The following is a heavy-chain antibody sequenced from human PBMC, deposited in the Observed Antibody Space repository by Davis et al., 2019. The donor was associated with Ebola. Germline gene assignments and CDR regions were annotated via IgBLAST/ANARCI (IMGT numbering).Heavy chain of an antibody. V-gene: IGHV3-72*01. CDR3: AKEGARYSSSWYSEPPALYYDYGMDV. CDR1: GFPFSFYF. D-gene: IGHD6-13*01. CDR2: SRNTENRYST. Sequence: GESLKTPCAVPGFPFSFYFMDWVRLTPGKGLEWVGLSRNTENRYSTEYAPSVSGRFTISRDDSKESLYLQMNRLRTEDTAVYYCAKEGARYSSSWYSEPPALYYDYGMDVWGQGTTVTVSS. J-gene: IGHJ6*02.